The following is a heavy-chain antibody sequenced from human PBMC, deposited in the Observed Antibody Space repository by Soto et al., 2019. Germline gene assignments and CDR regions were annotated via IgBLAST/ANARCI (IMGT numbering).Heavy chain of an antibody. V-gene: IGHV3-33*01. CDR2: IWYDGSNK. D-gene: IGHD2-2*01. CDR3: ARDIVVVPADPNRGVYPYYYYYYGMDV. CDR1: GFTFSSYG. Sequence: QVQLVESGGGVVQPGRSLRLSCAASGFTFSSYGMHWVRQAPGKGLEWVAVIWYDGSNKYYADSVKGRFTISRDNSKNTLYLQMNSLRAEDTAVYYCARDIVVVPADPNRGVYPYYYYYYGMDVWGQGTTVTVSS. J-gene: IGHJ6*02.